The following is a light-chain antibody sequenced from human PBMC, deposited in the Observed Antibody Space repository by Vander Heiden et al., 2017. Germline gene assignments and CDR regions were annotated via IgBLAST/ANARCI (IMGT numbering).Light chain of an antibody. V-gene: IGKV3-11*01. CDR2: DAS. J-gene: IGKJ3*01. CDR3: QQRRNWPPSFT. CDR1: QSVSSY. Sequence: EIVLTQSPATLSLSPGDRATLSCRASQSVSSYLAWYQQKPGQAPRLLIYDASNRATGIPARFSGSGSGTDFPLTISSLEPEDFAVYYCQQRRNWPPSFTFGHGTKVDIK.